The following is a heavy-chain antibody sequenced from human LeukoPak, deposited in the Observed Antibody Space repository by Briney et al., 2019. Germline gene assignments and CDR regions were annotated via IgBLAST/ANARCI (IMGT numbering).Heavy chain of an antibody. V-gene: IGHV1-58*01. D-gene: IGHD6-19*01. Sequence: GTSVKVSCKASGFTFTSSAVQWVRQARGQRLEWIGWIVVGSGNTNYAQKFQERVTITRDMSTSTAYMELSSLRSDDTAVYYCARSGGSGWYGIFDYWGQGTLVTVSS. CDR1: GFTFTSSA. CDR3: ARSGGSGWYGIFDY. CDR2: IVVGSGNT. J-gene: IGHJ4*02.